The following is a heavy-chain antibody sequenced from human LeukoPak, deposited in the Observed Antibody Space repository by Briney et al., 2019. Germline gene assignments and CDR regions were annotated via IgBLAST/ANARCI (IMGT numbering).Heavy chain of an antibody. V-gene: IGHV4-34*01. D-gene: IGHD3-3*01. J-gene: IGHJ4*02. CDR1: GGSFSGYY. CDR3: ARMDFWSCSSSY. Sequence: PSETLSLTCAVYGGSFSGYYWSWIRQPPGKGLEWIGEINHSGSTNYNPSLKSRVTISVDTSKNQFSLKLSSVTAADTAVYYCARMDFWSCSSSYWGQGTLVTVSS. CDR2: INHSGST.